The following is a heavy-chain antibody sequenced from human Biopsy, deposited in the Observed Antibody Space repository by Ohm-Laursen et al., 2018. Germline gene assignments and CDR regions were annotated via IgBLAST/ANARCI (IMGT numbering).Heavy chain of an antibody. D-gene: IGHD3-22*01. Sequence: SQTLSLTRTVSGDSISSYYWSWIRQPPGKGLQWIGYVYYTGSTDYNPSLQSRVTISVDTSKNHFSLRLRSVTPADTAIYYCARDRGYYSDRTAPGYFDLWGRGTLVTVSS. CDR3: ARDRGYYSDRTAPGYFDL. CDR2: VYYTGST. V-gene: IGHV4-59*01. J-gene: IGHJ2*01. CDR1: GDSISSYY.